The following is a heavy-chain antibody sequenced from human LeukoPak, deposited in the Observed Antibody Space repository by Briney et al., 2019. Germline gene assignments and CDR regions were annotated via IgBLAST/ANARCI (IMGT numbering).Heavy chain of an antibody. CDR2: MYYSGST. J-gene: IGHJ4*02. CDR1: GGSISSSSYF. D-gene: IGHD6-13*01. V-gene: IGHV4-39*02. CDR3: ARSMYSTNADS. Sequence: SETLSLTCTVSGGSISSSSYFWGWIRQPPGKGLEWIGSMYYSGSTYYNPSLKGRVTISVDTSKNHLSLRLSSVTAADTAVYYCARSMYSTNADSWGQGTLVTVSS.